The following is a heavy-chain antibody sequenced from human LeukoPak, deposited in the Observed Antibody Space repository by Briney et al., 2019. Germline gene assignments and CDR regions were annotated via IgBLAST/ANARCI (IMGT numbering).Heavy chain of an antibody. J-gene: IGHJ4*02. Sequence: GGSLRLSCAASGFTFSDYYMSWIRPAPGKGLEWVSYTSSSSPTMYYADSVKGRFSISRDNAKNSLYLQMNSLRAEDTAMYYCAREYTSGSYYIDYWGQGTLVTVSS. D-gene: IGHD3-10*01. CDR1: GFTFSDYY. V-gene: IGHV3-11*01. CDR2: TSSSSPTM. CDR3: AREYTSGSYYIDY.